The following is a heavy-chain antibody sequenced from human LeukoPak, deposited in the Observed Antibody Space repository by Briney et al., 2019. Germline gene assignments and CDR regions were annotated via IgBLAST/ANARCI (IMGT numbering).Heavy chain of an antibody. J-gene: IGHJ6*02. CDR3: ARDYGDYAGAYYYYYGMDV. D-gene: IGHD4-17*01. Sequence: GGSLRLSCAASGFTFSSYWMSWVRQAPGKGLEWVANIKQDGSEKYYADSVKGRFTISRDNSKNTLYLQMNSLRAEDTAVYYCARDYGDYAGAYYYYYGMDVWGQGTTVTVSS. CDR2: IKQDGSEK. CDR1: GFTFSSYW. V-gene: IGHV3-7*01.